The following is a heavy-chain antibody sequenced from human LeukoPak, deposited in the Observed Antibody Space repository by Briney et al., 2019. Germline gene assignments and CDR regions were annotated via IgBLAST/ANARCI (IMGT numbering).Heavy chain of an antibody. J-gene: IGHJ3*02. CDR2: ISYDGSNK. Sequence: GGSLRLSCAASGFTFSSYAMHWVRQAPGKGLEWVAVISYDGSNKYYADSVKGRFTISRDNAKNSLYLQMNSLRAEDTAVYYCASSRDGYNLGVGAFDIWGQGTMVTVSS. D-gene: IGHD5-24*01. V-gene: IGHV3-30-3*01. CDR3: ASSRDGYNLGVGAFDI. CDR1: GFTFSSYA.